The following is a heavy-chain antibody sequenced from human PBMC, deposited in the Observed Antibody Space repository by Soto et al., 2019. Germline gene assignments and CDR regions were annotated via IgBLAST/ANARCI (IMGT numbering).Heavy chain of an antibody. Sequence: QITLKESGPTLVKPTQTLTLTCTFSGFSLSTSAVGVGWIRQPPGKALECLTIIFWNDDKYYSPSLESRLTITKDTTKNQVVQRMTNMDPVDTGTYYCVHRRGGPDYLGHFDFWGQGSLVTVSS. J-gene: IGHJ4*02. V-gene: IGHV2-5*01. CDR3: VHRRGGPDYLGHFDF. CDR2: IFWNDDK. CDR1: GFSLSTSAVG. D-gene: IGHD3-10*01.